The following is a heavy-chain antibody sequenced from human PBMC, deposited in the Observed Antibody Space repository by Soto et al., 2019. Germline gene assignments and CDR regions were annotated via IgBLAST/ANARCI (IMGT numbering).Heavy chain of an antibody. CDR3: AKGNSGRYYYGMDV. J-gene: IGHJ6*02. Sequence: EVQLLESGGGLVQPGGSLRLSCAAFGFTFSSYAMSWVRQAPGKGLEWVSAISDSGGGTYYADSVKGRFTISRDNSKNTLYLQMNSLRAEDTAVYYCAKGNSGRYYYGMDVWGHGTTVTVSS. CDR1: GFTFSSYA. V-gene: IGHV3-23*01. D-gene: IGHD1-1*01. CDR2: ISDSGGGT.